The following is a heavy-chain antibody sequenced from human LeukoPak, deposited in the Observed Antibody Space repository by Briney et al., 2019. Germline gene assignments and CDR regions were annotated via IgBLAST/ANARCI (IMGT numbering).Heavy chain of an antibody. Sequence: GGSLRLSCVASGFTFSRCGMHWVRQAPGKGLEWLAVFSYDGINKYYRDSVKGRFTISRDNSQNTLSLQMNSLRPEDTGVYYCVKEADSGAYRTSDYWGQGTLVTVSS. J-gene: IGHJ4*02. CDR2: FSYDGINK. CDR3: VKEADSGAYRTSDY. CDR1: GFTFSRCG. V-gene: IGHV3-30*18. D-gene: IGHD6-19*01.